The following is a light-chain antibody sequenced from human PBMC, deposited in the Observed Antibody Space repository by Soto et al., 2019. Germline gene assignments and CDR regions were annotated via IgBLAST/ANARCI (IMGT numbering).Light chain of an antibody. J-gene: IGLJ1*01. CDR3: TSYTSRSTLCV. CDR2: DVS. V-gene: IGLV2-14*01. Sequence: QSALTQPASVSGSPGQSITISCTGTSSDVGGYNYVSWYQQHPGKAPKLMIYDVSNRPSGVSNRFSGSKSGNTASLTISGLQAEDEADYYFTSYTSRSTLCVFGTGTKDTVL. CDR1: SSDVGGYNY.